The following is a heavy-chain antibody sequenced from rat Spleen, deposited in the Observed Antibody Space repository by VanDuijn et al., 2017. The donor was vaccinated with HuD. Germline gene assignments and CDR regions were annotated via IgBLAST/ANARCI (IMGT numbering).Heavy chain of an antibody. J-gene: IGHJ2*01. V-gene: IGHV5-25*01. CDR3: ARCFDL. Sequence: EVQLVESGGGLVQPGRSLKLSCVAAGFTFSDYNMAWVRQAPTKGLEWVASINVAGDIAYYRDSVKGRFTISRDNAKSTLYLQMDSLRSEDTATYYCARCFDLWGQGVMVTVSS. CDR2: INVAGDIA. CDR1: GFTFSDYN.